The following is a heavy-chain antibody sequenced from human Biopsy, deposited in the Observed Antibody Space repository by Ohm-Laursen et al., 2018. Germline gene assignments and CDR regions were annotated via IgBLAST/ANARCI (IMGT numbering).Heavy chain of an antibody. Sequence: SLRLSCSASGFSFSDNYMDWVRQAPGEGLEWVSVINTSGGSTHYAVSVKGRFTISRDNSKNTLYLRMNSLRAEDTAVHYCAKPADSYGSEFYFDYWGQGTLVTVSS. V-gene: IGHV3-53*01. CDR3: AKPADSYGSEFYFDY. CDR1: GFSFSDNY. CDR2: INTSGGST. D-gene: IGHD1-14*01. J-gene: IGHJ4*02.